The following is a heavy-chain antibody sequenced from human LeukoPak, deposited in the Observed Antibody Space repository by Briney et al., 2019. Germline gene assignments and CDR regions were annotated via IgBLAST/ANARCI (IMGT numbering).Heavy chain of an antibody. CDR1: GGSFSGYF. Sequence: SETLSLSCDVSGGSFSGYFWSWIRQPPGKGLEWIGEINPRGITDYSPSLKSRASMSIDTSKNQFSLRLSSVSAADTAVYFCARRGFHGSGTLAFGYWGQGTLVTVSS. CDR2: INPRGIT. D-gene: IGHD3-10*01. CDR3: ARRGFHGSGTLAFGY. J-gene: IGHJ4*02. V-gene: IGHV4-34*01.